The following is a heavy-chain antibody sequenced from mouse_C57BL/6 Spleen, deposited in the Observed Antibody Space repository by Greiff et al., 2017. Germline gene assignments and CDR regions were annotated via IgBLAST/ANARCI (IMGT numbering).Heavy chain of an antibody. V-gene: IGHV5-12*01. CDR3: ARGIYDGYLYAMDY. Sequence: EVMLVESGGGLVQPGGSLKLSCAASGFTFSDYYMYWVRQTPEKRLEWVAYISNGGGSTYYPDTVKGRFTISRDNAKNTLYLQMSRLKSEDTAMYYCARGIYDGYLYAMDYWGQGTSVTVSS. J-gene: IGHJ4*01. CDR2: ISNGGGST. D-gene: IGHD2-3*01. CDR1: GFTFSDYY.